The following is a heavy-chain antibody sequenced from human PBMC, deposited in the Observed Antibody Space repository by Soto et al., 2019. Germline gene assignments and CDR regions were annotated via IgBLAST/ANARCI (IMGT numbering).Heavy chain of an antibody. D-gene: IGHD2-2*01. J-gene: IGHJ3*02. CDR3: ASLVPAAIMGDAFDI. V-gene: IGHV1-69*02. CDR2: IIPILGIA. CDR1: AGTFSSYT. Sequence: ASVKASCKASAGTFSSYTISWVRQAPGQGLEWMGRIIPILGIANYAQKFQGRVTITADKSTSTAYMELSSLRSEDTAVYYCASLVPAAIMGDAFDIWGQGTMVT.